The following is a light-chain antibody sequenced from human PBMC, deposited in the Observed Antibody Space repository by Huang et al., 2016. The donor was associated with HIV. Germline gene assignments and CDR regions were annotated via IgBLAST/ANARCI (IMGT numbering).Light chain of an antibody. Sequence: VVMTQSPLSLPVPPGEPASISCRSSQSLRHRNGLNYLDWYLQKPGQSPQLLLHLGSSRASGVPDRFSGGGSGTDFSLNISRVEAEDAGIYYCMEALQTPYTFGQGTKLEI. CDR2: LGS. V-gene: IGKV2-28*01. CDR1: QSLRHRNGLNY. J-gene: IGKJ2*01. CDR3: MEALQTPYT.